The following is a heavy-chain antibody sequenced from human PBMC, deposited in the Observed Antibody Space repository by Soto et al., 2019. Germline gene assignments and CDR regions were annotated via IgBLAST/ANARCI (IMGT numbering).Heavy chain of an antibody. Sequence: QVQLVQSGAEVKKPGSSVKVSCKASGGTFSSYAISWVRQAPGQGLEWMGGIIPSFGTANYAQKFQGRVTITADKSTSTDYMELSSLRSEDTAVYYCARYDCGGDCYSESHYYYGMDVWGQGTTVTVSS. J-gene: IGHJ6*02. CDR2: IIPSFGTA. CDR1: GGTFSSYA. V-gene: IGHV1-69*06. CDR3: ARYDCGGDCYSESHYYYGMDV. D-gene: IGHD2-21*02.